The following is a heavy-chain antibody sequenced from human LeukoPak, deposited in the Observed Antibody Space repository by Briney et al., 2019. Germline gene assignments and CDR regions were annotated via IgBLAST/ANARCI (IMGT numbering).Heavy chain of an antibody. D-gene: IGHD3-10*01. Sequence: SETLSLTCTVSGGSISSYYWSWIWQPAGKRLEWIGRISSSGSTNYNPSLKSRVTISVDTSKNQFSLKLSSVTAADTAVYYCARHREVRGARFDPWGQGTLVTVSS. CDR2: ISSSGST. V-gene: IGHV4-4*07. CDR1: GGSISSYY. CDR3: ARHREVRGARFDP. J-gene: IGHJ5*02.